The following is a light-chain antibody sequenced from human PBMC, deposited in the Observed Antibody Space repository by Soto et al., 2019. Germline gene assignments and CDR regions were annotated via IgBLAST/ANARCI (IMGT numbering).Light chain of an antibody. J-gene: IGLJ3*02. Sequence: QSALTQPASVSGSPGQSITISCTGTSSDVGSYNLVSWYQQHPGKAPKLMIYEVSKRPSGVSNRCSGSKSGNTASLTISGLQAEDEADYYCCSYAGSSRGVFGGGTKLTVL. CDR3: CSYAGSSRGV. V-gene: IGLV2-23*02. CDR2: EVS. CDR1: SSDVGSYNL.